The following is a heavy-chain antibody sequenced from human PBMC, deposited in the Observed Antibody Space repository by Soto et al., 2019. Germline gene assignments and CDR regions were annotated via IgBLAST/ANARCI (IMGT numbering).Heavy chain of an antibody. D-gene: IGHD5-18*01. Sequence: QVQLVQSGAEVREPGASVKVSCKASGDTFTNYGVSWVRQAPGQGLEWMGWIGGYKGHTKYAQNLQGRVTLTTDTSTSTAYMELRSLRSDDTAVYYCAPQILDTGVPSDSWGQGTLVTVSS. CDR3: APQILDTGVPSDS. J-gene: IGHJ4*02. CDR2: IGGYKGHT. CDR1: GDTFTNYG. V-gene: IGHV1-18*01.